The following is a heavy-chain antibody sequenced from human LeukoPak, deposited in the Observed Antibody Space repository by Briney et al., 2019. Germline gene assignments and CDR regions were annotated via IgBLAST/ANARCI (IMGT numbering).Heavy chain of an antibody. CDR1: GYTFTGYY. D-gene: IGHD3-22*01. CDR3: ARAARVTMIVVVKDFDY. V-gene: IGHV1-2*02. Sequence: ASVKVSCKASGYTFTGYYLHWVRQAPGQGLEWMGWINPNSGGTNYAQKLQGRVTMTTDTSTSTAYMELRSLRSDDTAVYYCARAARVTMIVVVKDFDYWGQGTLVTVSS. J-gene: IGHJ4*02. CDR2: INPNSGGT.